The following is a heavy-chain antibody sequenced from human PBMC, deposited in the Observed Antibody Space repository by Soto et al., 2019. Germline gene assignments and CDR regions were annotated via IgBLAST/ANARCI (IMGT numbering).Heavy chain of an antibody. CDR1: GFTFSDYE. J-gene: IGHJ5*02. V-gene: IGHV3-48*03. CDR2: ISLSGTTI. CDR3: AREGGFDWFYP. Sequence: EVHLVESGGGLVQPGGSLRLYCAASGFTFSDYEMNWVRQAPGKGLEWVSYISLSGTTIHYADSVKGRFTISRDNAKNSVYLQMNSLRVEDTAIYYCAREGGFDWFYPWGQGTLVTVSS.